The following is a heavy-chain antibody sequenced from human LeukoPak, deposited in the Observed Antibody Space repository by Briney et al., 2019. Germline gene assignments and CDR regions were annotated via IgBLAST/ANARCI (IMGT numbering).Heavy chain of an antibody. CDR3: ARGSGWLTPN. CDR1: GDSSSHYY. J-gene: IGHJ4*02. Sequence: SETLSLACSVSGDSSSHYYWSWFRQPPGKGLEWIGLIHTSGSTNYNPSLQSRVTMSLDTSNSHFSLKLDSVTAADTAIYYRARGSGWLTPNWGQGTLVTVAS. CDR2: IHTSGST. D-gene: IGHD4/OR15-4a*01. V-gene: IGHV4-4*09.